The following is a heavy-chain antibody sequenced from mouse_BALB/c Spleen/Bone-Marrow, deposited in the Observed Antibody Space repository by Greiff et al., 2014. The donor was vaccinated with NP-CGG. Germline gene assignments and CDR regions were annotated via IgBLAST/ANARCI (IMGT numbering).Heavy chain of an antibody. V-gene: IGHV5-6-3*01. CDR2: INSNGGIT. CDR3: AKNQEAFDY. CDR1: GFTFSNYG. Sequence: EVKLVESGGGLVQPGGSLKLSCAASGFTFSNYGMSWVRQTPDKRLGLVATINSNGGITYYPDSVKGRFAISRDNAKNTLYLQMSSLKSEDTAMYYCAKNQEAFDYWGQGTTLTVSS. J-gene: IGHJ2*01. D-gene: IGHD3-2*02.